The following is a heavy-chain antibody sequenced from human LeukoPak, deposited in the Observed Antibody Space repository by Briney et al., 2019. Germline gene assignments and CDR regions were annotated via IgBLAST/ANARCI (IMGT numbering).Heavy chain of an antibody. J-gene: IGHJ4*02. CDR2: ISAYNGNT. CDR3: ATYSSSWYYDY. V-gene: IGHV1-18*01. D-gene: IGHD6-13*01. Sequence: RASVKVSCKASGYTFTSYGISWVRQAPGQGLEWMGWISAYNGNTNYAQKLQGRVTMTTDASTSTAYMELRSLRSDDTAVYYCATYSSSWYYDYWGQGTLVTVSS. CDR1: GYTFTSYG.